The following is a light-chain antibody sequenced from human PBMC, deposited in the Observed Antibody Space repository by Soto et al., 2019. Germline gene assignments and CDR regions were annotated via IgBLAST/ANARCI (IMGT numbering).Light chain of an antibody. J-gene: IGKJ1*01. CDR3: QWFAKSST. CDR2: DAT. CDR1: HNIERW. Sequence: IQMTQSPSTLSASVGDRVTITCRASHNIERWMAWYQQKRGRAPSLLIFDATTLHSGVPSRFSGGGSGTEFTLSITGLQRDDFATYYCQWFAKSSTFGQGTKVDIK. V-gene: IGKV1-5*01.